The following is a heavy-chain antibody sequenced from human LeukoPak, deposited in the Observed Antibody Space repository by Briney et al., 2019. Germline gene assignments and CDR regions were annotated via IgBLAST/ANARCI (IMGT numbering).Heavy chain of an antibody. D-gene: IGHD2-15*01. CDR2: IKQDGSEK. Sequence: PGGSLRLSSASSGVTFSVYWMSFGREGPGGGREWGSHIKQDGSEKYYVESVKGRFTIPRDHGKNSLYLQMKSPRAEDTAVYYCRARVAEARGAFDIWGQGRMVTVSS. J-gene: IGHJ3*02. V-gene: IGHV3-7*03. CDR3: RARVAEARGAFDI. CDR1: GVTFSVYW.